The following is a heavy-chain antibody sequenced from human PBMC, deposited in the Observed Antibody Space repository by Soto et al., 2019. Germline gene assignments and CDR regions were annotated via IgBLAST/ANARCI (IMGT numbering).Heavy chain of an antibody. J-gene: IGHJ5*02. D-gene: IGHD6-19*01. V-gene: IGHV3-23*01. CDR2: ISGSGGST. CDR1: GLTFRSYA. Sequence: PGGSLRLSSPASGLTFRSYAMSWAGQAPGKGLEWVSAISGSGGSTYYADSVKGRFTISRDNSKNTLYLQMNSLRAEDTAVYYCAKDLASVAGTWDWFDPWGQGTLVTVSS. CDR3: AKDLASVAGTWDWFDP.